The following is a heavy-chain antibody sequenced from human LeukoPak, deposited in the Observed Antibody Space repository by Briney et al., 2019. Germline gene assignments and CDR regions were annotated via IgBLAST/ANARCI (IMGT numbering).Heavy chain of an antibody. CDR2: INWNGGST. CDR3: ARDHLLDWYYYYIDV. J-gene: IGHJ6*03. V-gene: IGHV3-20*04. D-gene: IGHD3/OR15-3a*01. Sequence: PGGSLRLSCAASGFTFDDYGMSWVRHAPGKGLEWVSDINWNGGSTSYADSVKGRFTISRDNAKNSLYLQMNSLRAEDTALYYCARDHLLDWYYYYIDVWGKGTTVTVSS. CDR1: GFTFDDYG.